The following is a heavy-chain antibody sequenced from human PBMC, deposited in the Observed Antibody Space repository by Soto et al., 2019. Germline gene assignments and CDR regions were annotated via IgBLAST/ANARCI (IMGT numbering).Heavy chain of an antibody. J-gene: IGHJ4*02. CDR3: AKINDYGDHFDY. CDR1: GFTFSSYG. V-gene: IGHV3-30*18. Sequence: GGSLRLSCAASGFTFSSYGMHWVRQAPGKGLEWVAVISYDGSNKYYADSVKGRFTISRDNSKNTLYLQMNSLRAEDTAVYYCAKINDYGDHFDYWGQGTLVTVSS. CDR2: ISYDGSNK. D-gene: IGHD4-17*01.